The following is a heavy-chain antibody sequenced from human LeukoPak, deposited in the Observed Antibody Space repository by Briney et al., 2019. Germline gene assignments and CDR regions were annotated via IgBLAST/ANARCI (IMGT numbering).Heavy chain of an antibody. D-gene: IGHD6-13*01. Sequence: ETLSLTCAVSGGSISSSNWWSWVRQPPGKGLEWVSAISGSGGSTYYADSVKGRFTISRDNSKNTLYLQMNSLRAEDTAVYYCAKGGGAAAGTTWDSSLGYWGQGTLVTVSS. CDR2: ISGSGGST. CDR3: AKGGGAAAGTTWDSSLGY. CDR1: GGSISSSN. V-gene: IGHV3-23*01. J-gene: IGHJ4*02.